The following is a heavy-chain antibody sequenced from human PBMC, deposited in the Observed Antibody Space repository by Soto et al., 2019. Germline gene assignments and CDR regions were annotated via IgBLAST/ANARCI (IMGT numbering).Heavy chain of an antibody. CDR3: ARLRDTIFPASSNWFDP. Sequence: ASETLSLTCTVSGGSISSRGYYWSWIRQHPGKGLEWIGYIYYSGSTNYNPSLKSRVTISVDTSKNQFSLKLSSVTAADTAVYYCARLRDTIFPASSNWFDPWGQGTLVTVYS. J-gene: IGHJ5*02. CDR1: GGSISSRGYY. D-gene: IGHD3-9*01. CDR2: IYYSGST. V-gene: IGHV4-61*05.